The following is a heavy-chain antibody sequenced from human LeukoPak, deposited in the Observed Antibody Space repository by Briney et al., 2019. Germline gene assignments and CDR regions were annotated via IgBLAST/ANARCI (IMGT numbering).Heavy chain of an antibody. CDR1: GYTLTNYN. D-gene: IGHD3-16*01. V-gene: IGHV1-2*02. Sequence: GASVKVSCKASGYTLTNYNISWVRQAPGQGLEWMGWINPNSGGTNYAQKFQGRVTMTRDTSISTAYMELSRLRSDDTAVYYCARITGTTFGFSDYWGQGTLVTVSS. CDR2: INPNSGGT. J-gene: IGHJ4*02. CDR3: ARITGTTFGFSDY.